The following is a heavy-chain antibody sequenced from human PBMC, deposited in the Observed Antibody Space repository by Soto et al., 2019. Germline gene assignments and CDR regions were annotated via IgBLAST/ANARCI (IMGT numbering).Heavy chain of an antibody. CDR1: GGSFSGYY. CDR2: INHSGST. J-gene: IGHJ5*02. CDR3: ARRSYDFWSGYYNWFDP. Sequence: SETLSLTCAVYGGSFSGYYWSWIRQPPGKGLEWIGEINHSGSTNYNPSLKSRVTISVDTSKNQFSLKLSSVTAADTAVYYRARRSYDFWSGYYNWFDPWGQGTLVTVSS. D-gene: IGHD3-3*01. V-gene: IGHV4-34*01.